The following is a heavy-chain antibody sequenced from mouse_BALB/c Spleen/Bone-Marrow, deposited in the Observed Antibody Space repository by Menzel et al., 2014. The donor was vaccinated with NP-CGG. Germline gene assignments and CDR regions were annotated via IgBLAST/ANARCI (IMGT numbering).Heavy chain of an antibody. V-gene: IGHV5-12-2*01. CDR2: IGNGGGSI. Sequence: DVMLVESGGGLVQPGGSLKLSCAASGFTFSSYTMSWVRQTPEKRLVWVAYIGNGGGSIYYPDTVKGRFTISRDNDKNTLYLQMSSLKSEDTAMYYCASHYYDSSPFAYWGQGTLVTVSA. CDR3: ASHYYDSSPFAY. J-gene: IGHJ3*01. D-gene: IGHD1-1*01. CDR1: GFTFSSYT.